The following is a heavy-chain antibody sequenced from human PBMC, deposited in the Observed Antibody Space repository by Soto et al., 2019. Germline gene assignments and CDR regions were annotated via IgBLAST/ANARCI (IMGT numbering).Heavy chain of an antibody. D-gene: IGHD3-22*01. CDR1: GGSFSGYY. CDR2: INHSGST. V-gene: IGHV4-34*01. Sequence: SETLSLTCAVYGGSFSGYYWSWIRQPPGKGLEWIGEINHSGSTNYNPSLKSRVTISVDTSKNQFSLKLSSVTAADTAVYYCARGAMIVPNLDYWGQGTLVTVSS. CDR3: ARGAMIVPNLDY. J-gene: IGHJ4*02.